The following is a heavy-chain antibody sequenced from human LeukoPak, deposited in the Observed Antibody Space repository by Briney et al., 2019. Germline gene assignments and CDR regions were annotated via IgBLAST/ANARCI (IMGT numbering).Heavy chain of an antibody. CDR2: ISGSGGST. CDR1: GFTFSSYA. J-gene: IGHJ1*01. CDR3: AKELGYCSAGRCEYCQH. Sequence: GGSLRLSCAASGFTFSSYAMSWVRQAPGKGLEWVSAISGSGGSTYYADSVKGRFIISRDNSKNTLYLQMNSLRAEDTAIYYCAKELGYCSAGRCEYCQHWGQGTLVTVSS. V-gene: IGHV3-23*01. D-gene: IGHD2-15*01.